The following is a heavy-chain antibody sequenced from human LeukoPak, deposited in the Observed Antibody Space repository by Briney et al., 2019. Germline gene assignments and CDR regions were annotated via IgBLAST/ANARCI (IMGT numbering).Heavy chain of an antibody. V-gene: IGHV4-61*10. CDR2: IHYSGST. J-gene: IGHJ4*02. D-gene: IGHD3-3*01. CDR1: GGSISNGSYY. CDR3: ATIFGVANRIDS. Sequence: SETLSLTCTVSGGSISNGSYYWSWIRQPAGKGLEWIGYIHYSGSTCYNPSLKSRVTISLDTSKNQFSLKVKSVTAADTAVYYCATIFGVANRIDSWGQGTLVTVSS.